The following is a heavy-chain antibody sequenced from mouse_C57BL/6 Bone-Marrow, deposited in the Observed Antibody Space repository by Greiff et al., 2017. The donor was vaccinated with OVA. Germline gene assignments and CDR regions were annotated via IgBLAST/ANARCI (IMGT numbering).Heavy chain of an antibody. CDR1: GFSFNTYA. Sequence: EVKVVESGGGLVQPKGSLKLSCAASGFSFNTYAMNWVRQAPGKGLEWVARIRSKSNNYATYYADSVKDRFTISRDDSESMLYLQMNNLKTEDTAMYYCVRHSTTVVEGEWYFDVWGTGTTVTVSS. CDR2: IRSKSNNYAT. V-gene: IGHV10-1*01. J-gene: IGHJ1*03. CDR3: VRHSTTVVEGEWYFDV. D-gene: IGHD1-1*01.